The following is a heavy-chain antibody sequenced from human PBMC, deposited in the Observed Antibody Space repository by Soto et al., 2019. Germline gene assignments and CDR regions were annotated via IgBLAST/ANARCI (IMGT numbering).Heavy chain of an antibody. J-gene: IGHJ3*02. D-gene: IGHD6-19*01. CDR3: ARLLSSGWYSAFDI. Sequence: PGVPQKNSNKGSEYPFISYWVGCVRQKPGKGLEWMGIIYPGDSDTRYSPSFQGQVTISADKSISTAYLQWSSLKASDTAMYYCARLLSSGWYSAFDIWGKGTMVTVSS. CDR1: EYPFISYW. CDR2: IYPGDSDT. V-gene: IGHV5-51*01.